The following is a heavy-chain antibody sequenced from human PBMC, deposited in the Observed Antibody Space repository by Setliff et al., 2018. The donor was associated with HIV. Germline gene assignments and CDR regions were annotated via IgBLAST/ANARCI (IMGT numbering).Heavy chain of an antibody. CDR1: GGSFSSYY. CDR3: ARERSLITNRRYFDS. D-gene: IGHD1-1*01. V-gene: IGHV4-34*01. CDR2: INHSGST. Sequence: PSETLSLTCAVYGGSFSSYYWSWIRQPPGKGLEWIGEINHSGSTNYNPSLKSRVTISVDTSKNQFSLKASSVTAADTAVHYCARERSLITNRRYFDSWGQGTQVTVSS. J-gene: IGHJ4*02.